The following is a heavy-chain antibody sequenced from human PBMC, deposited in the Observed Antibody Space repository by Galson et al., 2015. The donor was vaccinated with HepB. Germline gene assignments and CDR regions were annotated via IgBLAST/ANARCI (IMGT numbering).Heavy chain of an antibody. CDR2: ISGSGGST. CDR3: AKRTTVTKVSYYYGMDV. V-gene: IGHV3-23*01. J-gene: IGHJ6*02. Sequence: SLRLSCAASGFTFSSYAMSWVRQAPGKGLEWVSAISGSGGSTYYADSVKGRFTISRDNSKNTLYLQMNSLRAEDTAVYYCAKRTTVTKVSYYYGMDVWGQGTTVTVSS. CDR1: GFTFSSYA. D-gene: IGHD4-17*01.